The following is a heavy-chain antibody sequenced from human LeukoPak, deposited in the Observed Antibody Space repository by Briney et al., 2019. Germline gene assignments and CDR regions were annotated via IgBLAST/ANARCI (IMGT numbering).Heavy chain of an antibody. V-gene: IGHV4-39*07. CDR3: ARSWTIFGVAPLSQPYYFDY. D-gene: IGHD3-3*01. Sequence: SETLSLTCTVSGGSISSSSYYWGWIRQPPGKGLEWIGSIYYSGSTYYNPPLKSRVTISVDTSKNQFSLKLSSVTAADTAVYYCARSWTIFGVAPLSQPYYFDYWGQGTLVTVSS. CDR2: IYYSGST. CDR1: GGSISSSSYY. J-gene: IGHJ4*02.